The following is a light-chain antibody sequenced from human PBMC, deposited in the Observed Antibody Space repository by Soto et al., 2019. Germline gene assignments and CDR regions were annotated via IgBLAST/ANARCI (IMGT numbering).Light chain of an antibody. J-gene: IGLJ1*01. Sequence: QSALTQPASVSGSPGQSITISCTGTSSDVGGYNYVSWYQQHPGKAPKLMIYEVSNRPSGVSNRFSGSKSGNTASLTISGHQAEDEADYYCSSYTSRSTLEVFGTGTKLTLL. CDR1: SSDVGGYNY. V-gene: IGLV2-14*01. CDR2: EVS. CDR3: SSYTSRSTLEV.